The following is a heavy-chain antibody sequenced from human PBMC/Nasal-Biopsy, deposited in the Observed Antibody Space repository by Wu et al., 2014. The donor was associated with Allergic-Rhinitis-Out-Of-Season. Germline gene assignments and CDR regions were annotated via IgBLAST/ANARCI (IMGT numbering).Heavy chain of an antibody. V-gene: IGHV4-31*03. J-gene: IGHJ5*02. CDR2: IYYTGST. CDR3: ARRNSGYLFRWFDP. Sequence: TLSLTCSVSGDSISSGGYYWSWIRQHPGKGLEWIGYIYYTGSTHYSPSLKSRVTISVDTSKNQFSLKLNSVTAADTAVYYCARRNSGYLFRWFDPWGQGTLVTVSS. D-gene: IGHD5-12*01. CDR1: GDSISSGGYY.